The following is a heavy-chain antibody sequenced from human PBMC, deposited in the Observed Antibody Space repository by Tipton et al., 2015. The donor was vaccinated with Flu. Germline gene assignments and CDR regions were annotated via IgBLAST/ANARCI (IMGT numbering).Heavy chain of an antibody. CDR3: ARTVDGFGVAIGYYYYAMDV. Sequence: SGFTFSSYAMHWVRQAPGKGLEYVSAISSNGGTTDYANSVKGRFTISRDNSKNTLYLRMGSLRPEDMAVYYCARTVDGFGVAIGYYYYAMDVCGHVTTVTVSS. CDR1: GFTFSSYA. D-gene: IGHD3-3*01. V-gene: IGHV3-64*01. CDR2: ISSNGGTT. J-gene: IGHJ6*02.